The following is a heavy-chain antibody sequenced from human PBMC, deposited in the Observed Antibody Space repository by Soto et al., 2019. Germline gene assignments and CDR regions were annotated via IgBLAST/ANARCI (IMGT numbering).Heavy chain of an antibody. V-gene: IGHV4-39*01. J-gene: IGHJ4*02. Sequence: PSETLSLTCTVSGGSISSSTYSWGWIRQPPGKGMEWIGSMYYSGSTNYNQSLKNRVTISVDTSKKQFSLKLSSVTAADTAMNYCARTWSAWLEFIDYWGQGTLVTVSS. D-gene: IGHD6-19*01. CDR3: ARTWSAWLEFIDY. CDR1: GGSISSSTYS. CDR2: MYYSGST.